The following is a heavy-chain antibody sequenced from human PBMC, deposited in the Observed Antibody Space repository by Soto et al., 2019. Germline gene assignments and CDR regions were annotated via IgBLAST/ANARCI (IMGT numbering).Heavy chain of an antibody. CDR1: GGSISSYY. V-gene: IGHV4-59*08. J-gene: IGHJ6*03. CDR2: IYYSGST. Sequence: QVQLQESGPGLVKPSESLSLTCTVSGGSISSYYWSWIRQPPGKGLEWIGYIYYSGSTTYNPSLKSPVTISADTSKNQLALNLSSVTAADSALYYCARHRAFCSGKSCTLGYYYYVDVWGIGTTVTISS. CDR3: ARHRAFCSGKSCTLGYYYYVDV. D-gene: IGHD2-2*01.